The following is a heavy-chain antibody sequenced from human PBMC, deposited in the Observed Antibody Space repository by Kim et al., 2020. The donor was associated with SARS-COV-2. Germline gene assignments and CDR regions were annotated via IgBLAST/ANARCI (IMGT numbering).Heavy chain of an antibody. V-gene: IGHV1-2*06. CDR2: INPKNGDT. D-gene: IGHD2-8*01. Sequence: ASVKVSCKASGYTFSDHFMHWVRQAPGQGLEWMGRINPKNGDTDYAENFQGRVTMTRDTSISTVYMELTRLRSDDTAIYYCARAIINGASVFDYWGQETLLTVSS. J-gene: IGHJ4*02. CDR3: ARAIINGASVFDY. CDR1: GYTFSDHF.